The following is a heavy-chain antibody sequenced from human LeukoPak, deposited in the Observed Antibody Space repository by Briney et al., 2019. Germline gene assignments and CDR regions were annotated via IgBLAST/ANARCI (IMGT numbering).Heavy chain of an antibody. J-gene: IGHJ4*02. Sequence: PSGTLSLTCTVSGGSISSYFWSWIRQSPGHGLEWSGVIYYSGSTAYTPSLKSRVTISVDTSKNQFSLKLSSVTAADTAVYYCARDKKGDSCYGYWGEGTLVTVSS. V-gene: IGHV4-59*01. CDR2: IYYSGST. D-gene: IGHD2-2*01. CDR3: ARDKKGDSCYGY. CDR1: GGSISSYF.